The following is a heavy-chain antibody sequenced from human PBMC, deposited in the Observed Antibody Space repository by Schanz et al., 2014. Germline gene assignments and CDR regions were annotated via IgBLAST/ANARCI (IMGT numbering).Heavy chain of an antibody. CDR2: ISGGGGTT. D-gene: IGHD6-13*01. CDR1: GFTFSSYA. J-gene: IGHJ4*02. V-gene: IGHV3-23*04. CDR3: AKSQGSSFDS. Sequence: EVQLVESGGGLVQPGGSLRLSCTASGFTFSSYAMSWVRQAPGKGLEWVSAISGGGGTTYYADAVRGRFTISRDNSKTTVYLQMNSLRAEDTAVYYCAKSQGSSFDSWGQGTLVTVSS.